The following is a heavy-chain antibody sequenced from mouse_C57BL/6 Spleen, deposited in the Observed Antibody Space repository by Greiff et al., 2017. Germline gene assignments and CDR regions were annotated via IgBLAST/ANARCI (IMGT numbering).Heavy chain of an antibody. CDR2: ISSGGSYT. CDR1: GFTFSSYG. D-gene: IGHD1-1*01. J-gene: IGHJ2*01. Sequence: EVHLVESGGDLVKPGGSLKLSCAASGFTFSSYGMSWVRQTPDKRLEWVATISSGGSYTYYPDSVKGRFTISRDNAKNTLYLQMSSLKSEDTAMYYCAREGLTGYFDYWGQGTTLTVSS. V-gene: IGHV5-6*01. CDR3: AREGLTGYFDY.